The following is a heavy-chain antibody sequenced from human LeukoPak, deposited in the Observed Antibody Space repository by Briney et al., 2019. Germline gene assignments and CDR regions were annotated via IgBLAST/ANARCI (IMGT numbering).Heavy chain of an antibody. Sequence: GGSLRLSCAASGLTFSSYAMSWVRQAPGKGLECVSGISGSGGSTYYADSVEGRFTISRDNSKNTLYLQMNSLRAEDTAVYYCARGSMVRGRDYGLDVWGQGTTVTVSS. CDR1: GLTFSSYA. J-gene: IGHJ6*02. CDR3: ARGSMVRGRDYGLDV. CDR2: ISGSGGST. V-gene: IGHV3-23*01. D-gene: IGHD3-10*01.